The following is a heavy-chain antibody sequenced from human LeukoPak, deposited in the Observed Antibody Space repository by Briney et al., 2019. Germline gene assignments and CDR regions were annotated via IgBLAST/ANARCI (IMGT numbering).Heavy chain of an antibody. CDR1: GLSITRPYY. J-gene: IGHJ4*02. D-gene: IGHD3-10*01. CDR2: TSHRDSP. Sequence: PSETLSLTCSVSGLSITRPYYWGWIRQSPGKGLEWIGSTSHRDSPYYNPSLESRVTISLDTSKNQFSLNLNSVTAADTAVYYCARSELLWFGRVNSGFDYWGQGILVTVSP. CDR3: ARSELLWFGRVNSGFDY. V-gene: IGHV4-38-2*02.